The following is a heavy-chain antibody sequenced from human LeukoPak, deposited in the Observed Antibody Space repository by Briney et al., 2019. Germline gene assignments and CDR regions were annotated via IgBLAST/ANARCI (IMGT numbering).Heavy chain of an antibody. Sequence: GGSLRLSCAASGFTFSDYYMSWIRQAPGKGLEWVSYISSSGSTIYYADSVKGRFTISRDDAKNSLYLQMNSLRAEDTAVYYCASGLPYDILTGYPYSDWFDPWGQGTLATVSS. V-gene: IGHV3-11*01. CDR3: ASGLPYDILTGYPYSDWFDP. D-gene: IGHD3-9*01. CDR1: GFTFSDYY. J-gene: IGHJ5*02. CDR2: ISSSGSTI.